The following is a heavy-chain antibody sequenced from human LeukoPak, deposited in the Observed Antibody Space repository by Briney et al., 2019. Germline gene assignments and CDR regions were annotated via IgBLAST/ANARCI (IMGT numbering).Heavy chain of an antibody. CDR2: IISSSYI. CDR1: GFTFSSYS. Sequence: PGGSLRLSCAASGFTFSSYSMNWVRHAPGKGLEWVSSIISSSYIYYADSVKGRFTISRDSAKNSLYLQMNSLRAEDTAVYYCARVSSAPEYSSSPREFDYWGQGTLVTVSS. D-gene: IGHD6-6*01. CDR3: ARVSSAPEYSSSPREFDY. V-gene: IGHV3-21*01. J-gene: IGHJ4*02.